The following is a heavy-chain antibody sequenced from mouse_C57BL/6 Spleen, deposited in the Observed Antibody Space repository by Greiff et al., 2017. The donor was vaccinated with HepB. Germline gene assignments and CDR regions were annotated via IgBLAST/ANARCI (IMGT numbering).Heavy chain of an antibody. D-gene: IGHD2-1*01. J-gene: IGHJ2*01. CDR2: ISYDGSN. CDR1: GYSITSGYY. CDR3: ARLYGNEDY. V-gene: IGHV3-6*01. Sequence: EVQLVESGPGLVKPSQSLSLTCSVTGYSITSGYYWNWIRQFPGNKLEWMGYISYDGSNNYNPSLKNRISITRDTPKNQFFLKLNSVTTEDTATYYCARLYGNEDYWGQGTTLTVSS.